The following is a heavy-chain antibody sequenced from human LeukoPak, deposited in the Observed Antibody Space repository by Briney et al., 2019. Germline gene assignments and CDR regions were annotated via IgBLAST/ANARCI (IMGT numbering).Heavy chain of an antibody. CDR3: ARGFRGYSGSRSAN. CDR1: GDSISSSNW. V-gene: IGHV4-4*02. CDR2: IYHSGST. J-gene: IGHJ4*02. Sequence: SETLSLTCAVSGDSISSSNWWSWVRQPPGKGLEWIGEIYHSGSTNYNPSLKSRVTISVDKSKNQFSLKLSSVTAADTAVYYCARGFRGYSGSRSANWGQGTLVTVSS. D-gene: IGHD1-26*01.